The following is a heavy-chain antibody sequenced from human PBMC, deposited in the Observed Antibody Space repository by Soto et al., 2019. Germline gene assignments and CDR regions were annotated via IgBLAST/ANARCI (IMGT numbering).Heavy chain of an antibody. J-gene: IGHJ2*01. CDR1: GFSFSTYG. V-gene: IGHV3-30*18. D-gene: IGHD3-16*02. CDR3: AKDPSSRYTRGYFDF. CDR2: ISHDGGNE. Sequence: QVHLEESGGGVVQPGRSLRLSCAASGFSFSTYGMHWVRQAPGKGLEWVAVISHDGGNEYYADSVKGRFTISRDSSKNTVYLQMNNVRAEDTAVYYCAKDPSSRYTRGYFDFWGIGTLVTVSS.